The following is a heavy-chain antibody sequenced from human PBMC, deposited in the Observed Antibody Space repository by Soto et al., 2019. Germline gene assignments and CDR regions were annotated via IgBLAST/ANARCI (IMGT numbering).Heavy chain of an antibody. CDR1: GFTFSSYG. J-gene: IGHJ6*02. CDR2: ISYDGSNK. Sequence: GGSLRLSCAASGFTFSSYGMHWVRQAPGKGLEWVAVISYDGSNKYYADSVKGRFTISRDNSKNTLYLQMNSLRAEDTAVYYCARDRLRYNWNDFPYYYYGMDVWGQGTTVTVSS. CDR3: ARDRLRYNWNDFPYYYYGMDV. V-gene: IGHV3-30*19. D-gene: IGHD1-1*01.